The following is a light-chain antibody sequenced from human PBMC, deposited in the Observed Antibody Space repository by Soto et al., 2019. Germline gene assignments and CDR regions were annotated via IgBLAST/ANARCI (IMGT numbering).Light chain of an antibody. J-gene: IGLJ2*01. CDR1: SSDVGGYNY. Sequence: QSALTQPASVSGSPGQSIIISCTGTSSDVGGYNYVSWYQQHPGKAPKLMIYDVSNRPSGVSNRFSGSKSGNTASLTISGLQDEDEAAYYCSSYTSSSNPVVFGGGTKLTVL. CDR3: SSYTSSSNPVV. V-gene: IGLV2-14*01. CDR2: DVS.